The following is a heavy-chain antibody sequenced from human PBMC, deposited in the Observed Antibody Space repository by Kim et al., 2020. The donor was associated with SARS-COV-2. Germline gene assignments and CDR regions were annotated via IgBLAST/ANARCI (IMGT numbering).Heavy chain of an antibody. J-gene: IGHJ4*02. Sequence: SADSVNGRFTNSRDKSKTTLYLQMNSLRAEDTAVYYCAKGFRYSGYDFDYWGQGTLVTVSS. V-gene: IGHV3-23*01. CDR3: AKGFRYSGYDFDY. D-gene: IGHD5-12*01.